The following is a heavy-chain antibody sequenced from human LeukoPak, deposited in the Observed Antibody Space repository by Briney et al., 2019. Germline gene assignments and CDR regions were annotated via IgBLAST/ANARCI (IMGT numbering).Heavy chain of an antibody. Sequence: PGGSLRLSCAASGFTFSSYAMSWVRQAPGKGLEWVSTISTSGGSTFYANSVKGRFTISRDNSKNTLYLQMNSLRAEDTAIYYCAKDHAAAGQLFDYWGLGTLVTVSS. CDR3: AKDHAAAGQLFDY. D-gene: IGHD6-13*01. J-gene: IGHJ4*02. CDR2: ISTSGGST. CDR1: GFTFSSYA. V-gene: IGHV3-23*01.